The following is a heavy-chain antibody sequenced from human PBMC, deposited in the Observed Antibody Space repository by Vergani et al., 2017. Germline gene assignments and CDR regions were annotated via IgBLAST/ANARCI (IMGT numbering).Heavy chain of an antibody. CDR2: ISPYNGNT. J-gene: IGHJ6*03. V-gene: IGHV1-18*04. D-gene: IGHD6-13*01. CDR1: GYTLTSYG. CDR3: ARGPYSSSWYYYYYYMDV. Sequence: QVQLVQSGAEVKKPGASVKVSCKASGYTLTSYGISWVRQAPGQGLEWMGWISPYNGNTNYAQKLQGRVTMTTDTSTSTAYMELRSLRSDDTAVYYCARGPYSSSWYYYYYYMDVWGKGTTVTVSS.